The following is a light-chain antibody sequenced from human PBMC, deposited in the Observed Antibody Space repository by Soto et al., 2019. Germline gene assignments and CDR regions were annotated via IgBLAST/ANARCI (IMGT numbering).Light chain of an antibody. Sequence: QSALTQPASVSGSPGQSITISCTGTSSDIGGYNYVSWYQQHPGKAPKLMTYDVTNRPSGVSNRFSGSKSDNTASLTISGLQAEDEADYYCSSYTTTSTLVVFGGGTKLTVL. V-gene: IGLV2-14*03. CDR3: SSYTTTSTLVV. CDR2: DVT. CDR1: SSDIGGYNY. J-gene: IGLJ2*01.